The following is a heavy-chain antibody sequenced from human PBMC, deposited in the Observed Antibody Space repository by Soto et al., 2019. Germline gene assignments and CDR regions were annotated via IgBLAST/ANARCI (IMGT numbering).Heavy chain of an antibody. CDR1: GFTFSSYS. CDR3: ARSYGSGKTDA. D-gene: IGHD3-10*01. CDR2: ISSSSNTI. V-gene: IGHV3-21*01. J-gene: IGHJ6*02. Sequence: PGGSLRLSCAGSGFTFSSYSMNWVRQAPGKGLDWVSSISSSSNTIYYADSVKGRFTISRDNAKNSLYLQMNSLRAEDTAVYYCARSYGSGKTDAWGQGTTVTVSS.